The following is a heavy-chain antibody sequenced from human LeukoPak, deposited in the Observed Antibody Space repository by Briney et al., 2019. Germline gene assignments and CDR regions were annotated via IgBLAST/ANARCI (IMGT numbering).Heavy chain of an antibody. CDR2: ISSSGSII. V-gene: IGHV3-48*03. CDR3: ARDQGIFDY. J-gene: IGHJ4*02. CDR1: GFXFRSCE. Sequence: PGGSLRLSCAASGFXFRSCEFSWVRQAPAKGLEWVSYISSSGSIIYYADSVKGRFTISRDNAKNSLYLQMNSLRDEDSAVYYCARDQGIFDYWGQGTLVTASS.